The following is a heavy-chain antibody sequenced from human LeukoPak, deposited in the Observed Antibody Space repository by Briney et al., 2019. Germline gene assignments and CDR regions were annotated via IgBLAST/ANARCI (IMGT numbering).Heavy chain of an antibody. V-gene: IGHV4-59*01. CDR3: ARDANDWFDP. J-gene: IGHJ5*02. CDR1: GGSISSYC. Sequence: SETLSLTCTVSGGSISSYCWSWIRQPPGKGLEWIGYIYYSGSTNYSPSLKSRVTISVDTSKNQFSLKLSSVTAADTAVYYCARDANDWFDPWGQGTLVTVSS. CDR2: IYYSGST.